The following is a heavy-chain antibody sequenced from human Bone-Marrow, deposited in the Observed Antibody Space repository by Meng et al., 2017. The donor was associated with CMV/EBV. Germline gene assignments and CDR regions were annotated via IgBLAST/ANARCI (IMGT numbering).Heavy chain of an antibody. V-gene: IGHV4-34*01. J-gene: IGHJ4*02. Sequence: SETLSLTCAVYGGSFSGYYWSWIRQPPGKGLEWIGEINHSGSTNYNPSLKSRVTISVDTSKNQFSLKLSSVTAADTAVCYCARGVRESSIAARQRGLYFDYWGQGTLVTVSS. CDR3: ARGVRESSIAARQRGLYFDY. CDR2: INHSGST. CDR1: GGSFSGYY. D-gene: IGHD6-6*01.